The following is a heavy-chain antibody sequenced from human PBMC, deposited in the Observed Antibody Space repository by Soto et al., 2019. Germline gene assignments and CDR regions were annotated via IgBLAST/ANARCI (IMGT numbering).Heavy chain of an antibody. V-gene: IGHV4-38-2*02. CDR2: IYHSGSI. CDR3: ARVGYCSGGSCYGYYYYYGMDV. CDR1: SSPINSRYY. Sequence: SETLSLTCTVSSSPINSRYYWGWIRQTPGKGLEWVASIYHSGSIYYNPSLKSRVTISVDTSKNQFSLDLSSVTAADTAVYYCARVGYCSGGSCYGYYYYYGMDVWGQGTTVTVSS. J-gene: IGHJ6*02. D-gene: IGHD2-15*01.